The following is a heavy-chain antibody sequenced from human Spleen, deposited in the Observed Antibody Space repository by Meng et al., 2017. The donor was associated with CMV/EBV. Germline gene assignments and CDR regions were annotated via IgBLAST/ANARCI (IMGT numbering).Heavy chain of an antibody. CDR1: GYTFTSYG. J-gene: IGHJ4*02. CDR3: VRDCSSRSCYRDTRGGIDH. D-gene: IGHD2-2*02. Sequence: ASVKVSCKASGYTFTSYGISWVRQAPGQGLEWMGWISAYNGNTNYAQKLQGRVTMTTDTSTSTAYMELRSLRSDDTAIYYCVRDCSSRSCYRDTRGGIDHWGQGTQVTVSS. CDR2: ISAYNGNT. V-gene: IGHV1-18*01.